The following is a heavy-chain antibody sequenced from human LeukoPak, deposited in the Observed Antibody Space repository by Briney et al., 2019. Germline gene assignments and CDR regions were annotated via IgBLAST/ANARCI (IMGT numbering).Heavy chain of an antibody. V-gene: IGHV1-18*01. CDR1: GYTFTSYG. CDR3: ARDKPAAATTGFDY. Sequence: ASVKVSCKASGYTFTSYGISWVRQAPGQGLEWMGWISAYNGNTNYAQKLQGRVTMTTDTSTSTAYMELRSLRSDDTAVYYCARDKPAAATTGFDYWGQGTLVTVSS. D-gene: IGHD2-15*01. CDR2: ISAYNGNT. J-gene: IGHJ4*02.